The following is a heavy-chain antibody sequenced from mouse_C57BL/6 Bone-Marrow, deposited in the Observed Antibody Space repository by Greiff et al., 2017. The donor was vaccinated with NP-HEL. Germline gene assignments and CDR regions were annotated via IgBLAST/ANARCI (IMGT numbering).Heavy chain of an antibody. Sequence: VQLQQSGAELVRPGTSVKVSCKASGYAFTNYLIEWVKQRPGQGLEWIGVINPGSGGTNYNEKFKGKATLTADKSSSTAYMQLSSLTSEDSAVYFCARAPTIVTRYYAMDYWGQGTSVTVSS. CDR2: INPGSGGT. CDR1: GYAFTNYL. D-gene: IGHD2-5*01. J-gene: IGHJ4*01. V-gene: IGHV1-54*01. CDR3: ARAPTIVTRYYAMDY.